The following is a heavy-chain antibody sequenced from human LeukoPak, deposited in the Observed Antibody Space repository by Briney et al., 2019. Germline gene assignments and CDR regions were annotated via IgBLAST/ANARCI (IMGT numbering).Heavy chain of an antibody. D-gene: IGHD1/OR15-1a*01. CDR2: ISAYNDNT. J-gene: IGHJ6*03. Sequence: DSLQVSCKPSGYTFTNYGVSWVRQAPGQALERTGRISAYNDNTNYAQKLQGRVTMTTDTSTSTAHMELRSLRSDYTAVYYCARTAPGTSLGGYYYYMDVWRKGTTFTVSS. CDR1: GYTFTNYG. V-gene: IGHV1-18*01. CDR3: ARTAPGTSLGGYYYYMDV.